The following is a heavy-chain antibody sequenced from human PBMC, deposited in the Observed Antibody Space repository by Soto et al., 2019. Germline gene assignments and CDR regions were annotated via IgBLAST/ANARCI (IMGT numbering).Heavy chain of an antibody. Sequence: ASGKVACKGSVYTVTSYGIICGREAPGQGLESTGWISAYNGNTNYAQKLQGRVTMTTDTSTSTAYMELRSLRSDDTAVYYCARGSPYSSSSNDYWGQGTLVTVSS. D-gene: IGHD6-6*01. CDR1: VYTVTSYG. V-gene: IGHV1-18*01. CDR2: ISAYNGNT. CDR3: ARGSPYSSSSNDY. J-gene: IGHJ4*02.